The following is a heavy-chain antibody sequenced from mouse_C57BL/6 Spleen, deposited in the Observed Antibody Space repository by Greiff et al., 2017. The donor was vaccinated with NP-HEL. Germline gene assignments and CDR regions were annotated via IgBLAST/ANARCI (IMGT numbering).Heavy chain of an antibody. CDR2: IRNKANGYTT. CDR1: GFTFTDYY. D-gene: IGHD6-1*01. J-gene: IGHJ4*01. V-gene: IGHV7-3*01. CDR3: AKSTVPYAMDY. Sequence: VTLKESGGGLVQPGGSLSLSCAASGFTFTDYYMSWVRQPPGKALEWLGFIRNKANGYTTEYSASVKGRFTISRSNSQSILYLQMNALKADDGATYYSAKSTVPYAMDYWGQGTSVTVSS.